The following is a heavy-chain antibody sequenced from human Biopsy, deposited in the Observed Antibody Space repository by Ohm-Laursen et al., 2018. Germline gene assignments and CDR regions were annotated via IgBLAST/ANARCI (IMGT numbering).Heavy chain of an antibody. V-gene: IGHV3-7*01. J-gene: IGHJ6*02. CDR1: GFTFSSSW. Sequence: SLRLSCSATGFTFSSSWMTWVRQAPGKGMAWVAMIKQDGSEDYYVDSVKGRFTISRDNAQKSLDLQLNSLRAEDTAVYYCVRGRSMYVWGQGTTVTVSS. CDR3: VRGRSMYV. CDR2: IKQDGSED.